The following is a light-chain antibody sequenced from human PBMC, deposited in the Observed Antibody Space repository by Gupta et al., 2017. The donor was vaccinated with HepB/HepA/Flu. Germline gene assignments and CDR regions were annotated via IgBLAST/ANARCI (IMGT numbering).Light chain of an antibody. CDR3: QQVNSYPLT. J-gene: IGKJ4*01. Sequence: DIQLTQSPSFLSASVGDRVTITCRASQGIGSYLAWYQQKPGKAPKLLIYAASTLQSGVPLRFSGGGFGTEFTLTISSLQPEDFATYYCQQVNSYPLTFGGGTKVEIK. CDR1: QGIGSY. CDR2: AAS. V-gene: IGKV1-9*01.